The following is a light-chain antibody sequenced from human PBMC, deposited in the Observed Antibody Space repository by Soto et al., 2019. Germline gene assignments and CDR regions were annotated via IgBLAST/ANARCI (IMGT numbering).Light chain of an antibody. CDR2: GAS. CDR1: QSVSSN. Sequence: EIVVTQSPATLPVSPGERATLSCRASQSVSSNLAWYMQKPGQAPRLLIYGASTRATGIPARFSGSGSGTEFTLTISSLQSEDFSFYYCQQYNNWPLTFGGGTKVEIK. V-gene: IGKV3-15*01. CDR3: QQYNNWPLT. J-gene: IGKJ4*01.